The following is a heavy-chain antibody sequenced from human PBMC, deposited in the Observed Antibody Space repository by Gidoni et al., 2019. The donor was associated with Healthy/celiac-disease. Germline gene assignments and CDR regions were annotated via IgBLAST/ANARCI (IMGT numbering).Heavy chain of an antibody. J-gene: IGHJ4*02. CDR3: ARELVAWIQRWLGLDY. Sequence: EVQLVESAGGLVQPGGSLRLSCAASGSTFSSYWMRWVHQAPGKGLGWVANIKQDGSEKYYGDSVKGRFTISRDNAKNSQYLQMNSLGAEDTAVYYGARELVAWIQRWLGLDYWCQGTLVTVAS. CDR2: IKQDGSEK. V-gene: IGHV3-7*01. D-gene: IGHD5-18*01. CDR1: GSTFSSYW.